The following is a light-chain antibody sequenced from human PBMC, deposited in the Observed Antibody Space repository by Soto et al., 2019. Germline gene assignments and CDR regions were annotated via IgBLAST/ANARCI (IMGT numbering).Light chain of an antibody. V-gene: IGKV1-17*03. CDR2: FAS. CDR1: QDINNY. CDR3: LQYHTYPWT. J-gene: IGKJ1*01. Sequence: DIQMTQSPSAMSASVGDRVTITCRASQDINNYLAWYQQKPGKVPKHLIYFASNLQSGVPSRFSGSGSGTEFTLTIRNLQPEDFATYSCLQYHTYPWTFGQGTKVEIK.